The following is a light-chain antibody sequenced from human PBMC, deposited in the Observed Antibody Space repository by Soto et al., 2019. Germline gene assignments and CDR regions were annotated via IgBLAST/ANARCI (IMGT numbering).Light chain of an antibody. J-gene: IGLJ3*02. CDR2: NTN. CDR3: VLYMGSGTWV. CDR1: SGSVSTSYY. V-gene: IGLV8-61*01. Sequence: QTVVTQEQSFSVSPGRTVTLTCGLSSGSVSTSYYPSWYQQTPGQAPRTLIYNTNTRSSGVPDRFSGSILGNKAALTITGAQADDESDYYCVLYMGSGTWVFGGATKRTVL.